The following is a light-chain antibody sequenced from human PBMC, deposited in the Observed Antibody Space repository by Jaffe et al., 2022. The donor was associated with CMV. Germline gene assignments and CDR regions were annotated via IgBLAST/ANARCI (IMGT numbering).Light chain of an antibody. Sequence: SYELTQPPSVSVSPGQTASITCSGDKLGNKYACWYQQKPGQSPVLVIYQDSKRPSGIPERFSGSNSGNTATLTISGTQTMDDGDYYCQAWDSRALVFGGGTKLTVL. CDR2: QDS. CDR1: KLGNKY. V-gene: IGLV3-1*01. J-gene: IGLJ2*01. CDR3: QAWDSRALV.